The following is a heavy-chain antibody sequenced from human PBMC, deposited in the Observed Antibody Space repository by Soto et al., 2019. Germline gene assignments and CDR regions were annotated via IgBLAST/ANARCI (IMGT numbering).Heavy chain of an antibody. CDR3: AKVSCTNGVCGDYYYGMDV. CDR2: ISYDGSNK. D-gene: IGHD2-8*01. J-gene: IGHJ6*02. CDR1: GFTFSSYG. Sequence: QVQLVESGGGVVQPGRSLRLSCAASGFTFSSYGMHWVRQAPGKGLEWVAVISYDGSNKYYADSVKGRFTISRDNSKNTLYLQMNSLRAGDTAVYYCAKVSCTNGVCGDYYYGMDVWGQGTTVTVSS. V-gene: IGHV3-30*18.